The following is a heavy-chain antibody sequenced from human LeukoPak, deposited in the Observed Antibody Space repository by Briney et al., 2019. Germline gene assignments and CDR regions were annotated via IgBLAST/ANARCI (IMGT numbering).Heavy chain of an antibody. CDR2: IYSSGST. Sequence: SETLSLTCGVSVGSIRGYYWSWLRQSPEKGLEWIGYIYSSGSTNYNPSLKSRVTMSVDTSKNQLSLKVSSVTAADTAVYYCARVFDSGSQAYFYYMDVWGKGTTVIISS. CDR1: VGSIRGYY. CDR3: ARVFDSGSQAYFYYMDV. D-gene: IGHD3-10*01. J-gene: IGHJ6*03. V-gene: IGHV4-59*01.